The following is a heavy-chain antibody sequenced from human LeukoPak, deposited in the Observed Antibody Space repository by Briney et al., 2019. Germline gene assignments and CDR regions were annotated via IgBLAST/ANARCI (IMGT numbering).Heavy chain of an antibody. CDR2: TYYRSKWFS. V-gene: IGHV6-1*01. Sequence: SQTLSLTCAISGDSVSSNSATWNWIRQSPSRGLEWLGRTYYRSKWFSDYAVSVKSRTTFIPDTSKNQLSLQLNSVTPEDTAVYYCARGSGSYYAFDIWGQGTMVTVSS. J-gene: IGHJ3*02. D-gene: IGHD1-26*01. CDR3: ARGSGSYYAFDI. CDR1: GDSVSSNSAT.